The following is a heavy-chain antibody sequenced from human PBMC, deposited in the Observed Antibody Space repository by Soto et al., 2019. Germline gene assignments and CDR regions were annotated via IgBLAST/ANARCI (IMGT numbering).Heavy chain of an antibody. CDR1: GVTFSNSS. J-gene: IGHJ6*02. Sequence: LRLSCAASGVTFSNSSINWVRRAPCKVLDVVSSISSSSSYIYYAESVKGRFTISRDNAKNSLYLQMNSLRAEDTAVYYCARDRPFYGMDVWGQGTTVTVSS. V-gene: IGHV3-21*01. CDR2: ISSSSSYI. CDR3: ARDRPFYGMDV.